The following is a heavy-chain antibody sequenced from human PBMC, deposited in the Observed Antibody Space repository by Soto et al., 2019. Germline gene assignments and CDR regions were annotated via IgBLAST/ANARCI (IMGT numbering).Heavy chain of an antibody. V-gene: IGHV3-11*05. CDR2: ISSSSSHT. CDR1: GFVFSDYY. J-gene: IGHJ4*02. Sequence: QVQLVESGGGLVKAGGSLRPSCAASGFVFSDYYMTWIRQAPGKGLEWLTYISSSSSHTNYADSVKGRFTISRDNAKNSVYLQINSLRAEDTAVYYCARRISAHFDYWGQGTLVTVSS. CDR3: ARRISAHFDY.